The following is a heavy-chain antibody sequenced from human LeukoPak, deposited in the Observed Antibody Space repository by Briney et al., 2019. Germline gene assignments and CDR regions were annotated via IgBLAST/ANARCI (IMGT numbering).Heavy chain of an antibody. V-gene: IGHV7-4-1*02. Sequence: ASVKVSCKASGYTFTNYAMNWVRQAPGQGLEWMGWINTNTGNPTYAQGFTGRFVFSLDTSVSTAYLQISSLKAADTALYYCARVKRAVTCTGEAFDIWGLGTMVTVSS. CDR2: INTNTGNP. CDR3: ARVKRAVTCTGEAFDI. CDR1: GYTFTNYA. J-gene: IGHJ3*02. D-gene: IGHD6-19*01.